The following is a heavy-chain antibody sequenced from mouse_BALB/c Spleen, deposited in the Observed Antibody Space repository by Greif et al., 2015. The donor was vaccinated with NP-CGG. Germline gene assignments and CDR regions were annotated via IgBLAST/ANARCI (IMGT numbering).Heavy chain of an antibody. CDR3: ARSLGRGWFAY. J-gene: IGHJ3*01. Sequence: LVESGAELVRPGVSVKISCKGSGYTFTDYAMHWVKQSHAKSLEWIGVISTYYGDASYNQKFKGKATMTVDKSSSTAYMELARLTSEDSAIYYCARSLGRGWFAYWGQGTLVTVSA. CDR2: ISTYYGDA. D-gene: IGHD4-1*01. CDR1: GYTFTDYA. V-gene: IGHV1S137*01.